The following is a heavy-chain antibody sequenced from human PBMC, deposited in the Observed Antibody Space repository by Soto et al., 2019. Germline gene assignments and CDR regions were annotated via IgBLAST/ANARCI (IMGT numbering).Heavy chain of an antibody. J-gene: IGHJ4*02. V-gene: IGHV3-23*01. CDR2: ISGSGGST. Sequence: EVQLLESGGGLVQPGGSLRLSCAASGFTFSSYAMSWVRQAPGKGLEWVSAISGSGGSTYYAGSVKGRFTISRDNSKNTVFLQMNSLRAEDTAVYYCARGRSDFWSAHDYWGQGTLVTVSS. CDR3: ARGRSDFWSAHDY. D-gene: IGHD3-3*01. CDR1: GFTFSSYA.